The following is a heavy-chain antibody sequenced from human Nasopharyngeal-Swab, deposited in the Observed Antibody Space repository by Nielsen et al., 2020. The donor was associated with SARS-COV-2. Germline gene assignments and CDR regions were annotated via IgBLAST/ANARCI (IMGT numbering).Heavy chain of an antibody. V-gene: IGHV3-7*01. CDR3: ARLCCENSVYRPFDY. D-gene: IGHD2-8*01. CDR1: GFTFSPYT. J-gene: IGHJ4*02. Sequence: GESLKISCATSGFTFSPYTMTWVRQAPGKGLEWVASIKQDGSETYYVDSVKGRFNISRDSAKNSLYLQMNSVRAGDTAVYYCARLCCENSVYRPFDYRGQGAPVTVSS. CDR2: IKQDGSET.